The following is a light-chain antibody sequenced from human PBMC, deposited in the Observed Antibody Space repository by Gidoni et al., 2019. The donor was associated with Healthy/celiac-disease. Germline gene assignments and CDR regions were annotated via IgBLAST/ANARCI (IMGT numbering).Light chain of an antibody. V-gene: IGKV1-5*03. CDR1: QSISSG. Sequence: PLTQSPSTLSASVGDSVTLTCRASQSISSGLAWYQQKPWKAPKLLIYKASSLESGVPSRFSGSGSGTEFTLTITSLQPDALASYFCQQYNSYPWTFXQXTKVEIK. J-gene: IGKJ1*01. CDR2: KAS. CDR3: QQYNSYPWT.